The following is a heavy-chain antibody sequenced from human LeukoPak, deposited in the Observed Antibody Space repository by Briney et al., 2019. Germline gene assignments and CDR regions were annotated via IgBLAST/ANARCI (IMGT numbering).Heavy chain of an antibody. D-gene: IGHD5-18*01. CDR2: IIPILGIA. Sequence: GASVKVSCKASGGTFSSYAISWVRQAPGQGLEWMGRIIPILGIANYAQKFQGRVTITADKSTSTAYMELSSLRSEDTAVYYCARDGDTAMAPPGYWGQGTLVTVSS. J-gene: IGHJ4*02. V-gene: IGHV1-69*04. CDR1: GGTFSSYA. CDR3: ARDGDTAMAPPGY.